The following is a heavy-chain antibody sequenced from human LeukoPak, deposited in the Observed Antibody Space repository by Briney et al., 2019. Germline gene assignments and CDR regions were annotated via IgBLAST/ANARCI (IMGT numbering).Heavy chain of an antibody. V-gene: IGHV4-31*03. Sequence: SETLSLTCTVSGGSISSGGYYWSWIRQHPGKGLEWIGYIYYSGSTYYNPSLKSRVTISVDTSKNQFSLKLSSVTAADTAVYYCARVSIPNWFDPWGQGTLVTVSS. CDR1: GGSISSGGYY. J-gene: IGHJ5*02. CDR3: ARVSIPNWFDP. D-gene: IGHD2-21*01. CDR2: IYYSGST.